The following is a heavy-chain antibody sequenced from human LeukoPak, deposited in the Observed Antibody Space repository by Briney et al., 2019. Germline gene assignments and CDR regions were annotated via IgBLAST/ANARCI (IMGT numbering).Heavy chain of an antibody. V-gene: IGHV3-64D*06. J-gene: IGHJ4*02. CDR2: ISSNGDNT. CDR1: GFTFSTYV. Sequence: PGGSLRLSCSVSGFTFSTYVMHWVRQAPGKGLEYVSAISSNGDNTHYADSVKGRFTISRDNSKNTLYLQMSSLRADVTAVYYCVRGTGYWGPGTLVTVSS. CDR3: VRGTGY.